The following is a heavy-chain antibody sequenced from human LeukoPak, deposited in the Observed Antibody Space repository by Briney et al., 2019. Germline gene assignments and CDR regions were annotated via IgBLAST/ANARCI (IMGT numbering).Heavy chain of an antibody. D-gene: IGHD5-18*01. Sequence: SVKVSCKASGYTFTSYGISWVRQAPGQGLEWMGWISAYNGNTNYAQKLQGRVTMTTDTSTSTAYMELRSLRPDDTAVYYCARDSGLSGYSYGQPFDIWGQGTMVTVSS. CDR1: GYTFTSYG. J-gene: IGHJ3*02. V-gene: IGHV1-18*04. CDR2: ISAYNGNT. CDR3: ARDSGLSGYSYGQPFDI.